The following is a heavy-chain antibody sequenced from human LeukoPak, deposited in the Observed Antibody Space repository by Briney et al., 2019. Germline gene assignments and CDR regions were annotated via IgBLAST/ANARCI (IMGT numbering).Heavy chain of an antibody. CDR1: GGTFSSYA. Sequence: ASEKVSCKASGGTFSSYAISWVRQAPGQGLEWMGGIIPIFGTANYAQKFQGRVTITTDESTSTAYMELSSLRSEDTAVYYCAMDTVVTLSLPYYYMDVWGKGTTVTVSS. V-gene: IGHV1-69*05. J-gene: IGHJ6*03. CDR3: AMDTVVTLSLPYYYMDV. D-gene: IGHD4-23*01. CDR2: IIPIFGTA.